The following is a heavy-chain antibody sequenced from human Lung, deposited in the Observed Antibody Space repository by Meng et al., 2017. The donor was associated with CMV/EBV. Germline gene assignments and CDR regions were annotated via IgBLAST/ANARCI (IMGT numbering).Heavy chain of an antibody. CDR3: TTDPGNGMYLPVDS. Sequence: GESLKISCAASGFTFSNVWMSWVRQAPGKGLEWVGRIQSNTDGGTPIYGAPAKGRFTISRDDSKSTLFLQLNSLKVEDTAVYYCTTDPGNGMYLPVDSWGQGTLVTFSS. CDR1: GFTFSNVW. D-gene: IGHD2-8*01. J-gene: IGHJ4*02. V-gene: IGHV3-15*01. CDR2: IQSNTDGGTP.